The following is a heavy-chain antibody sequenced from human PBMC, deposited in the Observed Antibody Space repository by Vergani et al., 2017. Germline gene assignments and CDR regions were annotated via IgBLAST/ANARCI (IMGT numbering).Heavy chain of an antibody. CDR3: VRARCSGPCFMSNWFDS. CDR1: GFTYDEYA. J-gene: IGHJ5*01. V-gene: IGHV3-74*01. CDR2: IKSDGSIT. Sequence: EVKLVESGGTLVQPGRSLRLSCVDSGFTYDEYAMHWVRQAPGKGLVWVSRIKSDGSITNYADSVKGRFTISRDNAKNTLYLEMNSLRGDDTAIYYCVRARCSGPCFMSNWFDSWGQGTLVTVSS. D-gene: IGHD5-12*01.